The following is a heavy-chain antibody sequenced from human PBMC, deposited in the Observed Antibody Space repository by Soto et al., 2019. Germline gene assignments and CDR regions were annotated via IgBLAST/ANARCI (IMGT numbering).Heavy chain of an antibody. CDR3: SGERPYYARSGSLRLGY. V-gene: IGHV3-7*01. D-gene: IGHD3-22*01. J-gene: IGHJ4*02. CDR1: GFIVTPYW. CDR2: IKADGSEK. Sequence: PGGSLRLSCAASGFIVTPYWLSWVRQVPGKGLELVANIKADGSEKFYVDSVKGRFIISGDNAKNSLYLQMNNLRAEDTAVYCCSGERPYYARSGSLRLGYWGQGTLVTVSS.